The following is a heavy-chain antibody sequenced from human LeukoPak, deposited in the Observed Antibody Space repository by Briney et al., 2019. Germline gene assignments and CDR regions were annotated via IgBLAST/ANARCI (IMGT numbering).Heavy chain of an antibody. Sequence: ASVKVSCKASGGTFSSYAISWVRQAPGQGLEWMGGIIPIFGTANYAQKFQGRVTITADESTSTAYMELSSLRSEDTAVYYCASTLGAYYDILTGSTPTYYFDYWGQGTLVTVSS. CDR3: ASTLGAYYDILTGSTPTYYFDY. V-gene: IGHV1-69*01. D-gene: IGHD3-9*01. CDR2: IIPIFGTA. CDR1: GGTFSSYA. J-gene: IGHJ4*02.